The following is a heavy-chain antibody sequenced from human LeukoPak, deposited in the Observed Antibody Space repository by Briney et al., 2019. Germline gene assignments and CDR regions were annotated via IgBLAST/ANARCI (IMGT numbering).Heavy chain of an antibody. Sequence: SETLSLTCAVYGGSFSSYYWSRIRQSPGKGLEWIAEINHRGDTNYNPSVKSRVTISVDTSKNQFSLKVTSLTAADTAVYYCARGPTISDTGYFDYWGQGTLVTVSS. V-gene: IGHV4-34*01. CDR1: GGSFSSYY. J-gene: IGHJ4*03. CDR2: INHRGDT. CDR3: ARGPTISDTGYFDY. D-gene: IGHD2-21*02.